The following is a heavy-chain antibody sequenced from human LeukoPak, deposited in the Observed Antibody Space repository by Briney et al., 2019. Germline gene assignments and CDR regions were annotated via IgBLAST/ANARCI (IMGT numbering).Heavy chain of an antibody. J-gene: IGHJ6*03. D-gene: IGHD2-2*01. CDR3: ARYSSGPAAPPPNLHYYYYYMDV. V-gene: IGHV4-34*01. CDR2: INHSGST. Sequence: SETLSLTCAVYGGSFSGYYWSWIRQPPGKGLEWIGEINHSGSTNYNPSLKSRVTISVDTSKNQFSLKLSSVTAADTAVYYCARYSSGPAAPPPNLHYYYYYMDVWGKGTTVTASS. CDR1: GGSFSGYY.